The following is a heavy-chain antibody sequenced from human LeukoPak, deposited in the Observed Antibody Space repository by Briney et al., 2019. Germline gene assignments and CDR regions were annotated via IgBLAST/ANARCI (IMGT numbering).Heavy chain of an antibody. V-gene: IGHV3-21*01. CDR3: ATDDRAYYYYYMDV. D-gene: IGHD3-10*01. Sequence: PGGSLRLSCAASGFTFSIYGMNWVRQAPGKGLEWVSSISSTGGDIYYADSVRGRFTISRDNAKNSLYLQLNRLRAEDTAVYFCATDDRAYYYYYMDVWGKGTTLTVSS. CDR2: ISSTGGDI. CDR1: GFTFSIYG. J-gene: IGHJ6*03.